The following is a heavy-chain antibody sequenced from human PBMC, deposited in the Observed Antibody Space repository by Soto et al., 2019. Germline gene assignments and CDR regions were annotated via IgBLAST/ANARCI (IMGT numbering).Heavy chain of an antibody. CDR3: ARTDYGDYLPY. Sequence: GGSLRLSCVVSGITFSTYRMHWVRQAPGKGLVWVSHIKSDGTVTHYTDSVRGRFIISRDNAKNTLFLQMNSLRAEDTAVYYCARTDYGDYLPYWGRGTLVTVSS. CDR2: IKSDGTVT. CDR1: GITFSTYR. D-gene: IGHD4-17*01. V-gene: IGHV3-74*01. J-gene: IGHJ4*02.